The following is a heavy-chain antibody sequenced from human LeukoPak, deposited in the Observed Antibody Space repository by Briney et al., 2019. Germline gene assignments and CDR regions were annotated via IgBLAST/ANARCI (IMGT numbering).Heavy chain of an antibody. V-gene: IGHV3-7*01. D-gene: IGHD3-16*02. CDR1: GFTFSSFW. CDR3: ARNDHYDYVWGSYRYDPPGN. J-gene: IGHJ4*02. CDR2: IRQDGSQK. Sequence: GSLRLSCAASGFTFSSFWMSWVRQAPGRGLEWVATIRQDGSQKYYLDSVKGRFTISRDNAKNSLYLQMNSLRAEDTAVYYCARNDHYDYVWGSYRYDPPGNWGQGTLVTVSS.